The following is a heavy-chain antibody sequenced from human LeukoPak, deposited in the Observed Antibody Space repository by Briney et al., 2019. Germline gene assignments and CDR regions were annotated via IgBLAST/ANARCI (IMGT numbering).Heavy chain of an antibody. CDR2: IYYSGTT. CDR1: GGSISSYY. J-gene: IGHJ3*02. D-gene: IGHD3-10*01. CDR3: ARHYYGSGSYSAFDI. Sequence: SETLSLTCTVSGGSISSYYWSWIRQPPGKGLEWIGTIYYSGTTYYNPSLKSRVTISVDTSKNQFSLKLSSVTAADTAMYYCARHYYGSGSYSAFDIWGQGTMVTVSS. V-gene: IGHV4-59*04.